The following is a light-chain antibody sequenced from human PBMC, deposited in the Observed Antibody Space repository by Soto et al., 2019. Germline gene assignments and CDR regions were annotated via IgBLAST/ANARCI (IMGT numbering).Light chain of an antibody. Sequence: QAVVTQEPSLTVSPGGTVTLTCASSTGAVTSGYYVNWFQQKPGQAPTALIFSTTNKHSWTPARFSGSLLGGKAALTLSGVQPEDEADYYCLVYDGGLVVLGGGTKVTVL. CDR1: TGAVTSGYY. CDR3: LVYDGGLVV. V-gene: IGLV7-43*01. CDR2: STT. J-gene: IGLJ2*01.